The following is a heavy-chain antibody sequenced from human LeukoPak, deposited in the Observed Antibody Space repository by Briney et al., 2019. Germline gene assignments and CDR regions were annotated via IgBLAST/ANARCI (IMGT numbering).Heavy chain of an antibody. CDR1: GGTFRGYF. V-gene: IGHV4-34*01. D-gene: IGHD6-13*01. CDR3: ARVAAGIGFFQH. Sequence: PSETLSLTCAVYGGTFRGYFWSWIRQPPGKGLEWIGNIHHSGSTYYNPSLKSRVTISVDTSKNQLSLKLSSVTAADTAVYYCARVAAGIGFFQHWGQGTLVTVSS. J-gene: IGHJ1*01. CDR2: IHHSGST.